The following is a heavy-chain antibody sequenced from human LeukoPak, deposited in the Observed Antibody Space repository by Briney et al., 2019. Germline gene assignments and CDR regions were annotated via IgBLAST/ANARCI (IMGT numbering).Heavy chain of an antibody. J-gene: IGHJ4*02. CDR1: GLTFSSYA. CDR2: IYSGGST. D-gene: IGHD6-13*01. CDR3: AREIAAAGTIDY. V-gene: IGHV3-53*01. Sequence: GGSLRLSCAASGLTFSSYAMIWVRQAPGKGLEWVSVIYSGGSTYYADSVKGRFTISRDNSKNTLYLQMNSLRAEDTAVYYCAREIAAAGTIDYWGQGTLVTVSS.